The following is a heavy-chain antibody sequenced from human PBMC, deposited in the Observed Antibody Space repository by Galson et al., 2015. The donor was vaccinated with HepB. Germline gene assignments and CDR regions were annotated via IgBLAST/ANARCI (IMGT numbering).Heavy chain of an antibody. J-gene: IGHJ3*02. CDR2: ISSSSSYI. V-gene: IGHV3-21*01. D-gene: IGHD1-26*01. CDR3: ARDDAVGGDAFDI. Sequence: SLRLSCAASGFTFSSYSMNWVRQAPGKGLEWVSSISSSSSYIYYADSVKGRFTISRDNAKNSLYLQMNSLRAEDTAVYYCARDDAVGGDAFDIWGQGTMVTVSS. CDR1: GFTFSSYS.